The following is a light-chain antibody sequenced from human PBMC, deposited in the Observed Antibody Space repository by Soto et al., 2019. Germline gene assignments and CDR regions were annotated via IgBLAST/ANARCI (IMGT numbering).Light chain of an antibody. J-gene: IGKJ4*01. CDR1: QSISSY. V-gene: IGKV1-5*01. Sequence: DIQMTQSPSSLSASVGDRVTITCRASQSISSYLNWYQQKPGKAPKLLIYDASSWESGVPSRFSGSGSGTEFTLTISSLQPEDFATYYCQQYDSYPLTFGGGTKVDIK. CDR2: DAS. CDR3: QQYDSYPLT.